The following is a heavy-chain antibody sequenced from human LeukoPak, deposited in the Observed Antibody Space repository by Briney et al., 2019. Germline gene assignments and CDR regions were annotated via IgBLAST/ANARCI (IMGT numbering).Heavy chain of an antibody. V-gene: IGHV1-69*05. D-gene: IGHD3-22*01. Sequence: ASVKVSCKASGGTFSSYAISWVRQAPGQGLEWMGGIIPIFGTANYAQKFQGRVTITRNTSISTAYMELSSLRSEDTAVYYCATQRYYYDSSGYYAYLDYWGQGTLVTVSS. CDR1: GGTFSSYA. J-gene: IGHJ4*02. CDR3: ATQRYYYDSSGYYAYLDY. CDR2: IIPIFGTA.